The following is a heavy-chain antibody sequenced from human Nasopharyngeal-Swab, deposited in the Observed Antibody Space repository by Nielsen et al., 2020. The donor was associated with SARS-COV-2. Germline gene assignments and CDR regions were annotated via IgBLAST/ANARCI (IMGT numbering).Heavy chain of an antibody. CDR2: INPGSGGT. CDR1: GYTFHNYY. J-gene: IGHJ6*02. V-gene: IGHV1-46*02. D-gene: IGHD2-2*01. Sequence: ASVQVSCQPSGYTFHNYYIHWVRQAPGQGREWMGMINPGSGGTTYAQKFQGRVTMTRDTSTSTVFMDLSSLRSEDTAVYYCARRGRCSGSSCDMDVWGQGTTVTVSS. CDR3: ARRGRCSGSSCDMDV.